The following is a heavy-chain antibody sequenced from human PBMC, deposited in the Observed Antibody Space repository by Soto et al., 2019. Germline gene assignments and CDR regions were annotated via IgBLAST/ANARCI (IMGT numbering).Heavy chain of an antibody. CDR2: IYYTGST. CDR3: ARPNSDLLHAFDI. D-gene: IGHD2-8*01. V-gene: IGHV4-30-4*01. J-gene: IGHJ3*02. Sequence: PSETLSLTCSVSGVSVTNGDYYWSWIRQPPGKGLEWIAYIYYTGSTYYNPSLKRRLALFVDTAKNQISLNLTSVTAADTAVYFCARPNSDLLHAFDIWGQGTTVTVSS. CDR1: GVSVTNGDYY.